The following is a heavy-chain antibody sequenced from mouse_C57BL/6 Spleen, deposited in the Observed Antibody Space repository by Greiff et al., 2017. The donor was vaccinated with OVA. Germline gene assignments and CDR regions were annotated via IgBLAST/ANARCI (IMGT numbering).Heavy chain of an antibody. D-gene: IGHD3-2*02. V-gene: IGHV1-69*01. CDR2: IDPSDSYT. Sequence: QVQLQQPGAELVMPGASVKLSCTASGYTFTSYWMHWVKQRPGQGLEWIGEIDPSDSYTNYNQKFKGKSTLTVDKSSSTDYMQLSSLTSEDSAVYYCAKTAQKDYFDYWGQGTTLTVSS. J-gene: IGHJ2*01. CDR1: GYTFTSYW. CDR3: AKTAQKDYFDY.